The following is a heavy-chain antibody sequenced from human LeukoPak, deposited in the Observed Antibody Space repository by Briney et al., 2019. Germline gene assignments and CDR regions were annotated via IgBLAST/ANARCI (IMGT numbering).Heavy chain of an antibody. CDR1: GGTFSSYA. V-gene: IGHV1-69*05. D-gene: IGHD3-9*01. J-gene: IGHJ3*02. CDR3: ASLNHYDILTGYYFAFDI. CDR2: IIPIFGTA. Sequence: SVKVSSKASGGTFSSYAISWVRQAPGQGLEWMGGIIPIFGTANYAQKFQGRVTITTDESTSPAYMELSSLRSEDTAVYYCASLNHYDILTGYYFAFDIWGQGTMVTVSS.